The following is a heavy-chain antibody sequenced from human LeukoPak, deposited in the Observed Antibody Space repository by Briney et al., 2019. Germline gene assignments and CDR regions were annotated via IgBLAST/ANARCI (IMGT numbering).Heavy chain of an antibody. CDR1: GFTFSSYA. V-gene: IGHV3-23*01. D-gene: IGHD3-22*01. CDR3: AKSTYYYDSSGYYPNYPDY. J-gene: IGHJ4*02. Sequence: GGSLRLSCAASGFTFSSYAMTWVRQAPGKGLEWASAISGSGGSTYYADSVKGRFTISRDNSKNTLYLQMNSLRAEDTAVYYCAKSTYYYDSSGYYPNYPDYWGQGTLVTVSS. CDR2: ISGSGGST.